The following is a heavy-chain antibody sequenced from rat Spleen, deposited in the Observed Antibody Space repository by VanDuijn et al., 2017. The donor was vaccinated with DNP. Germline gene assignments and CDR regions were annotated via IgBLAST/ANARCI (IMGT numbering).Heavy chain of an antibody. V-gene: IGHV2S12*01. CDR1: GFLLTSYG. Sequence: QVQLKESGPGLVQPSQTLSLTCTVSGFLLTSYGVSWVRQPPGKGLEWIAAISNSGITYYNSALKSRLIIRRDTSKSQVFLKMNSLQTEDTAMYFCVRWEGINGYWGQGTLVTVSS. J-gene: IGHJ3*01. D-gene: IGHD1-11*01. CDR3: VRWEGINGY. CDR2: ISNSGIT.